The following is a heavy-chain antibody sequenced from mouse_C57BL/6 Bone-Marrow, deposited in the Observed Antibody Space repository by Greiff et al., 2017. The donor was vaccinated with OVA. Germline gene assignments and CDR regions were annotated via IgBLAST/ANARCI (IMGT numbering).Heavy chain of an antibody. J-gene: IGHJ3*01. CDR3: ASEGAYYSNFAWFAY. V-gene: IGHV1-9*01. Sequence: VMLVESGAELMKPGASVKLSCKATGYTFTGYWIEWVKQRPGHGLEWIGEILPGSGSTNYNEKFKGKATFTADTSSNTAYMQLSSLTTEDSAIYYCASEGAYYSNFAWFAYWGQGTLVTVSA. D-gene: IGHD2-5*01. CDR1: GYTFTGYW. CDR2: ILPGSGST.